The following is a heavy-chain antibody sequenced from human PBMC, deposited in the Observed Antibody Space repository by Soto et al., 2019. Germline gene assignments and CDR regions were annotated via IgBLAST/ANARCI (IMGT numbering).Heavy chain of an antibody. CDR2: IYRTGST. Sequence: SETLALTCAVSGVSFTSNNWWTWVRQPPGQGLEWIGEIYRTGSTNYNPSLKSRVTISLDKSENQFSLKVTSLTAADTAVYYCASRDPGTSVDYWGQGTLVTVSS. V-gene: IGHV4-4*02. CDR3: ASRDPGTSVDY. J-gene: IGHJ4*02. CDR1: GVSFTSNNW. D-gene: IGHD1-7*01.